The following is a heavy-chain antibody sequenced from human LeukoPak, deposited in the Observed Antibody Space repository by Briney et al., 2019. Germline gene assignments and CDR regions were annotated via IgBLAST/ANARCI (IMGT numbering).Heavy chain of an antibody. CDR3: ASEAGYSYGEIDY. Sequence: SVKVSCKASGGTFSSYAISWVRQAPGQGLEWMGGIIPIFGTANYAQKFQGRVTITADESTSTGYMELSSLRSEDTAVYYFASEAGYSYGEIDYWGQGTLVTVSS. J-gene: IGHJ4*02. D-gene: IGHD5-18*01. CDR2: IIPIFGTA. CDR1: GGTFSSYA. V-gene: IGHV1-69*13.